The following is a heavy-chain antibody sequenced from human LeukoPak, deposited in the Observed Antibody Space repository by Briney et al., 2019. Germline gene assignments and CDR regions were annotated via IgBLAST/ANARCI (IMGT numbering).Heavy chain of an antibody. V-gene: IGHV4-39*07. J-gene: IGHJ4*02. CDR1: GGSLSTNDYY. D-gene: IGHD4/OR15-4a*01. CDR2: IYFAGST. CDR3: AGDYGAIQNYIDY. Sequence: PSETLSLTCTVSGGSLSTNDYYWAWIRRPPEKGLQWIGSIYFAGSTFYNPSLKSRVTISVDTSKNQFSLKVSSVTAADTAVYFCAGDYGAIQNYIDYWGQGTLVTVSS.